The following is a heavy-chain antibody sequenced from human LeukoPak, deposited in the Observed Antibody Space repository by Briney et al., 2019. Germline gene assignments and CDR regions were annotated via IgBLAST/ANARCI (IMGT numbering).Heavy chain of an antibody. Sequence: ASVKVSCKASGNTFSSYFIHWVRQAPGHGLEWTGIISPSGGTTSYAQEFQGRVTMTRDTSTSTVYMELSSLGSEDRAVYYCGRVTLYAFDIWGQGTMVTVSS. CDR1: GNTFSSYF. V-gene: IGHV1-46*01. CDR2: ISPSGGTT. J-gene: IGHJ3*02. CDR3: GRVTLYAFDI. D-gene: IGHD4-23*01.